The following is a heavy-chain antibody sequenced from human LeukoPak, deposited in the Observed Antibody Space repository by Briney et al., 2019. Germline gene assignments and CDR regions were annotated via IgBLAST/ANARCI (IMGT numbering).Heavy chain of an antibody. J-gene: IGHJ4*02. V-gene: IGHV3-7*01. CDR3: ARDRRRLFDY. D-gene: IGHD6-25*01. Sequence: PGGSLRLSRAASGFTSRSFWMSRVRQAPGKGLEWVANIKQDGSEKYFVDSVKGRFTISRDNAKNSLYLQMNSLRAEDTAVYYCARDRRRLFDYWGQGTLVTVSS. CDR2: IKQDGSEK. CDR1: GFTSRSFW.